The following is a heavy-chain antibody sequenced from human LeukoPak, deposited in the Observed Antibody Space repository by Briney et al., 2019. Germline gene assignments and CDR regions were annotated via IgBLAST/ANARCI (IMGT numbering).Heavy chain of an antibody. CDR1: GYTFTGYY. Sequence: ASVKVSCKASGYTFTGYYMHWVRQAPGQGLEWMGWINRNSGGTNYAQKFQGRVTMTRDTSISTAYMELSKLRSDDTAVYYCARDGGSYYAEYFQHGGQGTLVTVSS. V-gene: IGHV1-2*02. J-gene: IGHJ1*01. CDR2: INRNSGGT. D-gene: IGHD1-26*01. CDR3: ARDGGSYYAEYFQH.